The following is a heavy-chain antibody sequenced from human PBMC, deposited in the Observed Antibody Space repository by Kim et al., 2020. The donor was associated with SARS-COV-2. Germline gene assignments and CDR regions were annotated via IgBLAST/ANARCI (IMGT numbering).Heavy chain of an antibody. Sequence: VKGRFTISRDNSKNTLYLQMNSLRAEDTAVYYCARVMYFWSGYYTYGMDVWGQGTTVTVSS. V-gene: IGHV3-30*01. D-gene: IGHD3-3*01. J-gene: IGHJ6*02. CDR3: ARVMYFWSGYYTYGMDV.